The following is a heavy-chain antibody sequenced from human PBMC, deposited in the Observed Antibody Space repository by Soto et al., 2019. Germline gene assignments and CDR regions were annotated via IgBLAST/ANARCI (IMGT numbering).Heavy chain of an antibody. Sequence: QVQLVQSGAEVKKPGSSVKVSCKASGGTFSSYAISWVRQAPGQGLEWMGGIIPIFGTANYAQKFQGRVTITADECTSTAYMELSSLRSEDTAVYYCATDTHCSSTSCYTPRGMDVWGQGTTVTVSS. D-gene: IGHD2-2*02. J-gene: IGHJ6*02. CDR3: ATDTHCSSTSCYTPRGMDV. CDR2: IIPIFGTA. V-gene: IGHV1-69*01. CDR1: GGTFSSYA.